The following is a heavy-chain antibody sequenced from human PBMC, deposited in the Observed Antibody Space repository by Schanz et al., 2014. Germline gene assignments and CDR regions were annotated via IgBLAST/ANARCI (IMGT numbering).Heavy chain of an antibody. J-gene: IGHJ6*03. Sequence: EVLLVESGGGLVKPGGSLRLSCEASGFTFITYTMNWVRQAPGKGLEWVSSISGRSSHIYYADSVKGRFSISRDNAKISLYLQMNSLRVEDTAVYYCARDGDRFYHNYYMDVWGKGTTVTVSS. D-gene: IGHD4-17*01. CDR3: ARDGDRFYHNYYMDV. CDR1: GFTFITYT. V-gene: IGHV3-21*02. CDR2: ISGRSSHI.